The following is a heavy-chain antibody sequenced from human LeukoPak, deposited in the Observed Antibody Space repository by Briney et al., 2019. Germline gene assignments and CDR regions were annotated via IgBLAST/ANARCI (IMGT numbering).Heavy chain of an antibody. D-gene: IGHD6-13*01. V-gene: IGHV3-21*01. CDR3: VTLAAAGPGY. CDR2: ISSSSSYI. Sequence: SGGSLRLSCAASGFTFSSYSMNWVRQAPGKGLEWVSSISSSSSYIYYADSVKGRFTISRDNAKNSLYLQMNSLRAEDTAVYYCVTLAAAGPGYWGQGTLVTVSS. J-gene: IGHJ4*02. CDR1: GFTFSSYS.